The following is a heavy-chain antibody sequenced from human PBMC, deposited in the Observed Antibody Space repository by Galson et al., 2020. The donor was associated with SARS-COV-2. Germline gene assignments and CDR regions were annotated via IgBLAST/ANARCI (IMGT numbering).Heavy chain of an antibody. CDR3: TTDRDREVVVPAAHYYYYYGMDV. Sequence: GGSLRLSCAASGFTFSNAWMSWVRQAPGKGLEWVGRIKSKTDGGTTDYAAPVKGRFTISRDDSKNTLYLQMNSLKTEDTAVYYCTTDRDREVVVPAAHYYYYYGMDVWGQGTTVTVSS. D-gene: IGHD2-2*01. CDR2: IKSKTDGGTT. J-gene: IGHJ6*02. V-gene: IGHV3-15*01. CDR1: GFTFSNAW.